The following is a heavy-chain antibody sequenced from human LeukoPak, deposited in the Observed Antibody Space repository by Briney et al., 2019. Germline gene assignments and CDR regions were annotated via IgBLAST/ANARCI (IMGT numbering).Heavy chain of an antibody. Sequence: GGSLRLSCAASGFTFSSYSMNWVRQAPGKGLEWVSPISSSSSYIYYAASVKGRFTISRDNAKNSLYLQMNSLRAEDTAVYYCARTPALASTRMFDYWGQGTLVTVSS. J-gene: IGHJ4*02. V-gene: IGHV3-21*01. D-gene: IGHD5/OR15-5a*01. CDR3: ARTPALASTRMFDY. CDR2: ISSSSSYI. CDR1: GFTFSSYS.